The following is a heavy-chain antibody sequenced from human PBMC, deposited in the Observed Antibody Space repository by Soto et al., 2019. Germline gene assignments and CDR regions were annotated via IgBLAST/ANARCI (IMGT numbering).Heavy chain of an antibody. CDR1: GSTFHSHA. D-gene: IGHD3-22*01. CDR3: ARAGSLGYYYDRSGYYSSRFYY. V-gene: IGHV1-69*13. CDR2: IIPIFGTA. J-gene: IGHJ4*02. Sequence: SPVKGSFKASGSTFHSHAIRWVRPAPGQGPEWIGGIIPIFGTANHAQKFQGRGTITPGESTNTTYMELSSLRYEDTAVYYCARAGSLGYYYDRSGYYSSRFYYWGQGTLVTVSS.